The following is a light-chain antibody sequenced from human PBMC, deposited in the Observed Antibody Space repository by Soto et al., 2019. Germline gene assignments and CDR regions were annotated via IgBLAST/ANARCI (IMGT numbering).Light chain of an antibody. Sequence: DIQMTQSPSTVSASVGDRVRLTCRASQNIERWQAWYQQKPGKAPKALIYDASTLRSGVPSRFSGGGSGTEFTLTISSLQPDDFATYYCQQYNTYSTFGQGTRLEIK. CDR1: QNIERW. J-gene: IGKJ5*01. V-gene: IGKV1-5*01. CDR2: DAS. CDR3: QQYNTYST.